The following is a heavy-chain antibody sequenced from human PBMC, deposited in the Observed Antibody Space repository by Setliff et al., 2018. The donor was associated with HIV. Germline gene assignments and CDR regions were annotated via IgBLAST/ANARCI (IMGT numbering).Heavy chain of an antibody. CDR1: GGSISTYY. D-gene: IGHD1-26*01. Sequence: SETLSLTCTVSGGSISTYYWNWIRQPPGKGLEWIGYIYSSGSTNYNPSLKSRVTISVDTSKNQLSLKLSSVTAADTAVYYCARAGRGSGRYVYSFDYWGQGSLVTVTS. CDR2: IYSSGST. J-gene: IGHJ4*02. V-gene: IGHV4-4*08. CDR3: ARAGRGSGRYVYSFDY.